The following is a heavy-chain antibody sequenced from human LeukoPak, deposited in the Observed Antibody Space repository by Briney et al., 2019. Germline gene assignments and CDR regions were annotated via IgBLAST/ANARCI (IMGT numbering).Heavy chain of an antibody. V-gene: IGHV3-48*03. CDR1: GFTFSSYE. CDR2: ITSSRSTL. D-gene: IGHD3-22*01. J-gene: IGHJ4*02. Sequence: GSLRLSCAASGFTFSSYEMHWVRQAPGKGLEWVSYITSSRSTLHYADSVKGRFTISRDNAKNSLYLQMNSLRAEDTAVYYCARGSLTGYDSSGYITPARFDLWGQGTLVTVSS. CDR3: ARGSLTGYDSSGYITPARFDL.